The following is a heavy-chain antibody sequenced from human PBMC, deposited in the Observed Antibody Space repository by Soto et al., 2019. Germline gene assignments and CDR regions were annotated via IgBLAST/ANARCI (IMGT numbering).Heavy chain of an antibody. CDR3: ARSKSGSPRYYYYGMDV. Sequence: SETLSVICNVSVRSVSSGSYYWRWIRQPRGKGLEWIGYIYYSGSTNYNPSLKSRVTISVDTSKNQFSLKLSSVTAADTAVYYCARSKSGSPRYYYYGMDVWGQGTTVTVSS. CDR2: IYYSGST. J-gene: IGHJ6*01. V-gene: IGHV4-61*01. D-gene: IGHD3-3*01. CDR1: VRSVSSGSYY.